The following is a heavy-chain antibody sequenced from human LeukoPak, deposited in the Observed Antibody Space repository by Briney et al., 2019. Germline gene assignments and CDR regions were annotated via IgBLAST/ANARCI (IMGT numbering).Heavy chain of an antibody. D-gene: IGHD3-10*01. CDR1: GFTFSSYG. V-gene: IGHV3-30*18. CDR3: AKDRSSGQPYFDY. J-gene: IGHJ4*02. CDR2: ISCDGSNK. Sequence: GGSLRLSCAASGFTFSSYGMHWVRQAPGKGLEWVAVISCDGSNKYYADSVKGRFTISRDNSKNTLYLQMNSLRAEDTAVYYCAKDRSSGQPYFDYWGQGTLVTVSS.